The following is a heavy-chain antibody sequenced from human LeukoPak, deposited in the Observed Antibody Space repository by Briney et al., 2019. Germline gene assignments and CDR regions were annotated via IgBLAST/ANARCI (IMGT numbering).Heavy chain of an antibody. Sequence: SETLSLTCTVSGGSISSYYWSWIRQPPGEGLEWSGYIYYSGSTNYNPSLKSRVTISVDTSKNQFSLKLSSVTAADTAVYYCARVGGCSGGSCYPHWFDPWGQGTLVTVSS. J-gene: IGHJ5*02. V-gene: IGHV4-59*01. D-gene: IGHD2-15*01. CDR3: ARVGGCSGGSCYPHWFDP. CDR1: GGSISSYY. CDR2: IYYSGST.